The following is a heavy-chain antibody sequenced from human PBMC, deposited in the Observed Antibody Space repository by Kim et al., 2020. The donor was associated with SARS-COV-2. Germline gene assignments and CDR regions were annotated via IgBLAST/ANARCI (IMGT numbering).Heavy chain of an antibody. V-gene: IGHV1-69*13. CDR1: GGTFSSYA. D-gene: IGHD3-22*01. Sequence: SVKVSCKASGGTFSSYAISWVRQAPGQGLEWMGGIIPIFGTANYAQKFQGRVTITADESTSTAYMELSSLRSEDTAVYYCARDREYYYDSSGYLGGAFDIWGQGTMVTVSS. CDR3: ARDREYYYDSSGYLGGAFDI. J-gene: IGHJ3*02. CDR2: IIPIFGTA.